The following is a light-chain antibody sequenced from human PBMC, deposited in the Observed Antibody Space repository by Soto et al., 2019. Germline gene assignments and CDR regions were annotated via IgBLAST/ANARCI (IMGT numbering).Light chain of an antibody. J-gene: IGKJ2*01. Sequence: EIILTQSPASLSVSPGERATLSCRASQSVNNNLAWYQQKPGQAPRLLIYGASTRATGIPGRFRGSESGTEFTLTISSLQSEDFAVYFCQQYNNLPPDTFGQGTKLEIK. V-gene: IGKV3-15*01. CDR1: QSVNNN. CDR3: QQYNNLPPDT. CDR2: GAS.